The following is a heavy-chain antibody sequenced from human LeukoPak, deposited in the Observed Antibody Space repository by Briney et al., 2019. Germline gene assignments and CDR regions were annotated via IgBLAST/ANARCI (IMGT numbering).Heavy chain of an antibody. CDR1: GYTFTSYD. V-gene: IGHV1-8*03. J-gene: IGHJ6*03. CDR3: ASSYGSGRPCYMDV. CDR2: MNPNSGNT. D-gene: IGHD3-10*01. Sequence: ASVKVSCKASGYTFTSYDINWVRQATGQGLEWMGWMNPNSGNTGYAQKFQGRVTITRNTSISTAYMELSSLRSEDTAVYYCASSYGSGRPCYMDVWGKGTTVTVSS.